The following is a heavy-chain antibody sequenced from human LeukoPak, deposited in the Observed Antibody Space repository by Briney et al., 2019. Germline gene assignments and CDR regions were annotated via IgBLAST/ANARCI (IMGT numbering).Heavy chain of an antibody. CDR1: GFTFSSYG. V-gene: IGHV3-23*01. D-gene: IGHD3-22*01. J-gene: IGHJ4*02. CDR2: ISGSGGST. CDR3: AKDPSYYDSSGRNYFDY. Sequence: GGSLRLSCAASGFTFSSYGVSWVRQAPGKGLEWVSAISGSGGSTYYADSVKGRFTISRDNSKNTLYLQMNSLRAEDTAVYYCAKDPSYYDSSGRNYFDYWGQGTLVTVSS.